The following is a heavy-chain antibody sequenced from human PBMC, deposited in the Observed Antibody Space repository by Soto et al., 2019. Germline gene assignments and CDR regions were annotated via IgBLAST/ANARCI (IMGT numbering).Heavy chain of an antibody. CDR2: ISGSGGST. J-gene: IGHJ4*02. CDR1: GFTFSSYA. D-gene: IGHD2-2*01. CDR3: AKDDYVYCSSTSGWWTY. V-gene: IGHV3-23*01. Sequence: EVQLLESGGGLVQPGGSLRLSCAASGFTFSSYAMSWVRQAPGKGLEWVSAISGSGGSTYYADSVKGRFTISRDNSKNTLYLKRNSLGAENPAVYYCAKDDYVYCSSTSGWWTYGGQGTLVTVPS.